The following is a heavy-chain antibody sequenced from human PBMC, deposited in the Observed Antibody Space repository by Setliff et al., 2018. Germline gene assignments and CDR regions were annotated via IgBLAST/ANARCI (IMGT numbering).Heavy chain of an antibody. J-gene: IGHJ4*02. V-gene: IGHV3-23*03. D-gene: IGHD4-4*01. CDR2: FYDSRGDT. CDR3: AKCTSWDSHYPYFDY. Sequence: GGSLRLSCAASGFAFSTYAVSWVRQAPGKGLEWVSIFYDSRGDTYYADSVKGRFTVSKDNSKNTMYLQMNSLRDGDTAIYFCAKCTSWDSHYPYFDYWGQGALVTVSS. CDR1: GFAFSTYA.